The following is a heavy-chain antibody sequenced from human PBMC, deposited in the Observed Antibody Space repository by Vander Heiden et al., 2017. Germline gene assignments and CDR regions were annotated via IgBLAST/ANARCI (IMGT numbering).Heavy chain of an antibody. CDR3: ARGGYYYDSSPVDY. Sequence: EVQLVESGGGLVKPGGSLRLSCAASGCTFSSYSMNWVRQAPGKGLEWVSSISSSSSYIYYADSVKGRFTISRDNAKNSLYLQMNSLRAEDTAVYYCARGGYYYDSSPVDYWGQGTLVTVSS. D-gene: IGHD3-22*01. J-gene: IGHJ4*02. V-gene: IGHV3-21*01. CDR2: ISSSSSYI. CDR1: GCTFSSYS.